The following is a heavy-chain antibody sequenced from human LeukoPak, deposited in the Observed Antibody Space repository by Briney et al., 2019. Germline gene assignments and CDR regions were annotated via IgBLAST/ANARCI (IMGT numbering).Heavy chain of an antibody. V-gene: IGHV1-69*05. J-gene: IGHJ4*02. CDR1: GGTFSSYA. Sequence: SVKVSCKASGGTFSSYAISWGRQTPGQGGEWMGGIIPIFGTANYVQKLQGRGTISTDESTRTAYMELRSLRSTDTAVYYCARQGTYGDYYFDYWGQGTLVTVSS. D-gene: IGHD4-17*01. CDR2: IIPIFGTA. CDR3: ARQGTYGDYYFDY.